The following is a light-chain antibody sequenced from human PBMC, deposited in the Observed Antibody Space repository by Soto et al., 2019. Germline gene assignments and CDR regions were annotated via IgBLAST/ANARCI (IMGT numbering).Light chain of an antibody. CDR3: TSYTSSSTPYV. CDR1: SSDVGGYTY. V-gene: IGLV2-14*01. Sequence: QSVLTQPASLSGSPGHSITISCAGTSSDVGGYTYVSWYQQHPGKAPKLMIYDVSNRPSGVSNRFSGSKSGNTASLTISGLQAEHEADYYCTSYTSSSTPYVFGGGTKVTV. CDR2: DVS. J-gene: IGLJ1*01.